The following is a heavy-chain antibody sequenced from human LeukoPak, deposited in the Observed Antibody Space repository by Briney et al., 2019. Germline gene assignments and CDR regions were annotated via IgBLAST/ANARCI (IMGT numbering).Heavy chain of an antibody. D-gene: IGHD6-13*01. CDR2: IYPGDSDT. V-gene: IGHV5-51*01. CDR1: GYSFSNYW. Sequence: GESLKISCKGSGYSFSNYWIGWVRQMPGKGLEWMGIIYPGDSDTRYSPSFQGQVTISADKSISTAYLQWSSLKASDTAMYYCARRQGQQLADNWFDPWGQGTLVTVSS. CDR3: ARRQGQQLADNWFDP. J-gene: IGHJ5*02.